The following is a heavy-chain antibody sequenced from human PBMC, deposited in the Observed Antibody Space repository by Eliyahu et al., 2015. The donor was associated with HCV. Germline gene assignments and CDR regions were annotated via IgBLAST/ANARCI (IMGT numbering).Heavy chain of an antibody. J-gene: IGHJ5*02. Sequence: EVQLVESGGGLVQPGRSLRLSCTASGFTFGDYAMSWVRQAPGKGLGWVGFIRSKAYGGTTEYAASVKGRFTISRDDSKSIAYLQMNSLKTEDTAVYYCTREGSSWKRNWFDPWGQGTLVTVSS. D-gene: IGHD6-13*01. CDR2: IRSKAYGGTT. CDR1: GFTFGDYA. V-gene: IGHV3-49*04. CDR3: TREGSSWKRNWFDP.